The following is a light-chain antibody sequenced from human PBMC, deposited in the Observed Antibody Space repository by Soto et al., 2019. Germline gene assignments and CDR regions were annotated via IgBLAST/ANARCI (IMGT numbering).Light chain of an antibody. V-gene: IGKV3-20*01. CDR1: QRMTNNF. CDR2: GAS. J-gene: IGKJ2*01. Sequence: EIVLTQSPDTLSLSPRERVTLSCRASQRMTNNFLAWFQQKPGLAPRLLIHGASTRASGVPDRFTGGGSGTDFVLTSTRVDPEAFAVYYCQQYGRSPFTFGQGTKLQIK. CDR3: QQYGRSPFT.